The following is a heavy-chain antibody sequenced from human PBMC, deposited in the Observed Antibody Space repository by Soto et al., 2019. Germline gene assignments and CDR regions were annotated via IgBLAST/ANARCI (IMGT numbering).Heavy chain of an antibody. CDR2: TYYRSKWYY. V-gene: IGHV6-1*01. CDR3: ARDPVTAADYFDY. J-gene: IGHJ4*02. Sequence: PSQTLSLTCAISGGRVSSNSATWNLIRQSPSRGLEWLGRTYYRSKWYYDYAVSVKSRITINPDTSKNQFSLQLNSVTPEDTAVYYCARDPVTAADYFDYWGPGTLVTVSS. CDR1: GGRVSSNSAT. D-gene: IGHD6-13*01.